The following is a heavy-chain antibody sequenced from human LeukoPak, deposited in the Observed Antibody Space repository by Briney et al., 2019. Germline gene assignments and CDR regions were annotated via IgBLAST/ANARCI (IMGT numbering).Heavy chain of an antibody. CDR1: GFAFSTYW. V-gene: IGHV3-7*01. CDR3: ARQKSGVAVAGPGDH. CDR2: IKDDGSGN. J-gene: IGHJ4*02. Sequence: GGSLRLSCAASGFAFSTYWMKWVRQAPGQGLEWVASIKDDGSGNYYVDSVKGRFTISRDNAKNSLYLRMNSLRVEDTAVYYCARQKSGVAVAGPGDHWGQGTLVTVSS. D-gene: IGHD6-19*01.